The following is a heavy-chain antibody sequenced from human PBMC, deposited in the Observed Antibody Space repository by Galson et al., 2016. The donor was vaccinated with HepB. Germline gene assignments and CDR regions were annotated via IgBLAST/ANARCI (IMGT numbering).Heavy chain of an antibody. V-gene: IGHV3-48*02. CDR2: ISGSSGTI. CDR3: ARNGSAFDV. CDR1: GFIFSSHS. D-gene: IGHD1-1*01. J-gene: IGHJ3*01. Sequence: SLRLSCAASGFIFSSHSMNWVRQAPGKGLEWVSYISGSSGTIYYADSMKGRFTISRDNAKNSLYLQMNSLRDEDTAVYYCARNGSAFDVWGQGTMVTVSS.